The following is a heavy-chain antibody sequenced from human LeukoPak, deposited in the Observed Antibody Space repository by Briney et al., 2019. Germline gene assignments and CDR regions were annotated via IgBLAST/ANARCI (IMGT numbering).Heavy chain of an antibody. CDR3: ARHSGSSWFDY. J-gene: IGHJ4*02. Sequence: PSETLSLTCTVSGGSISSYYWSWIRQPPGKGLEWIGYIYYSGSTNYNPSLKSRVTISVDTSKNQFSLKLSSVTAADTAVYYCARHSGSSWFDYWGQGTLVTVSS. D-gene: IGHD6-13*01. CDR2: IYYSGST. CDR1: GGSISSYY. V-gene: IGHV4-59*08.